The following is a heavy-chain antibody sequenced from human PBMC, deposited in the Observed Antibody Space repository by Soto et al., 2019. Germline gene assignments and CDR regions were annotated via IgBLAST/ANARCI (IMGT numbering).Heavy chain of an antibody. CDR1: GFTLSSYA. V-gene: IGHV3-23*01. CDR2: ISGSGGTT. CDR3: AKVERYYYDSSGYYSSPLF. J-gene: IGHJ4*02. Sequence: EVQLLESGGGLVQPGGSLRLSCAASGFTLSSYAMSWVRQAPGKGLEWVSAISGSGGTTYYADSVKGRFTISRETSKNTLYLQMHSLRAEDTAVYYCAKVERYYYDSSGYYSSPLFWGQGTLVTVSS. D-gene: IGHD3-22*01.